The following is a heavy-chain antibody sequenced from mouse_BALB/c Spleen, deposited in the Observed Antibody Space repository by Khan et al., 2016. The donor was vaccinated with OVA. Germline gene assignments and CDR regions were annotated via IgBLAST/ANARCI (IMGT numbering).Heavy chain of an antibody. V-gene: IGHV1S81*02. CDR2: INPSNGDT. CDR3: TSGGYALFAY. CDR1: GYTFTSYY. J-gene: IGHJ3*01. Sequence: QVQLQQSGAELVKPGASVKLSCKASGYTFTSYYIYWVKQRPGQGLEWIGEINPSNGDTNFNEKFKSKATLTVDKYSSTAYMQLSSLTSEDSAVFYCTSGGYALFAYWGQGTLVTVSA. D-gene: IGHD2-2*01.